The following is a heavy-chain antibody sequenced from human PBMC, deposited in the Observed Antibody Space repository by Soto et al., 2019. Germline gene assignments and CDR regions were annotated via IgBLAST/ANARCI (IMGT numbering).Heavy chain of an antibody. D-gene: IGHD4-17*01. J-gene: IGHJ3*02. V-gene: IGHV3-7*05. CDR3: ARMDYVVGDAFDI. Sequence: GGSLRLSCAASGFTFSSYWMSWVRQAPGKGLEWVANIKQDGSEKYKVYAVKGGFTIARDNAKNSLYLQMNILRAEDTAVYYCARMDYVVGDAFDIWGQGTMVTVSS. CDR1: GFTFSSYW. CDR2: IKQDGSEK.